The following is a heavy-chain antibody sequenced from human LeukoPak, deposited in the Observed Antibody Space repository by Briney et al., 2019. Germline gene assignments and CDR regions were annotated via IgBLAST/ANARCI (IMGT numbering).Heavy chain of an antibody. V-gene: IGHV3-21*01. D-gene: IGHD3-9*01. CDR1: GFTFSSYS. Sequence: GGSLRLSCAASGFTFSSYSMNWVRQAPGKGLEWVSSISSSSSYIYYADSVKGRFTISRDNAKNSLYLQMNSLRAEDTAVYYCARDREYDILTGYYRGGGGTFDIWGQGTMVTVSS. CDR2: ISSSSSYI. J-gene: IGHJ3*02. CDR3: ARDREYDILTGYYRGGGGTFDI.